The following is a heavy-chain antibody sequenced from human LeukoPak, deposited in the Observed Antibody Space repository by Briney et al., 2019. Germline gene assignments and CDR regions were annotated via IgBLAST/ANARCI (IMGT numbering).Heavy chain of an antibody. CDR1: GGSISTSSYY. CDR3: ARARAAAGIEIDY. CDR2: IYHSGST. V-gene: IGHV4-39*07. J-gene: IGHJ4*02. D-gene: IGHD6-13*01. Sequence: SETLSLTCTVSGGSISTSSYYWGWIRQPPGKGLEWIGSIYHSGSTYYNPSLKSRVTISVDTSKNQFSLKLSSVTAADTAVYYCARARAAAGIEIDYWGQGTLVTVSS.